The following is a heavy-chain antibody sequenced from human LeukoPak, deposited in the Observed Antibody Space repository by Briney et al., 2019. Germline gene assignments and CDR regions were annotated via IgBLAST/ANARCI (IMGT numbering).Heavy chain of an antibody. V-gene: IGHV3-66*02. CDR3: AGGIAARPRIFDY. J-gene: IGHJ4*02. CDR1: GFTFSSYA. D-gene: IGHD6-6*01. CDR2: IYSGGST. Sequence: PGGSLRLSCAASGFTFSSYAMSWVRQAPGKGLEWVSVIYSGGSTYYADSVKGRFTISRDNSKNTLYLQMNSLRAEDTAVYYCAGGIAARPRIFDYWGQGTLVTVSS.